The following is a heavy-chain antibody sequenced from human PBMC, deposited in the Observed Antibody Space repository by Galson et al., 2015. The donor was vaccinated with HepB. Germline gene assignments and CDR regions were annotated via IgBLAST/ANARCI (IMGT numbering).Heavy chain of an antibody. D-gene: IGHD4-23*01. CDR3: AKEEPYGVTPDFDY. J-gene: IGHJ4*02. CDR1: GFTFTSYA. CDR2: ISGSGTWT. V-gene: IGHV3-23*01. Sequence: SLRLSCAASGFTFTSYAMSWVRQAPGKGLEWVSAISGSGTWTDYTDSVKGRFTISRDSSKNTVWLQMNSLRAEDTAVYYCAKEEPYGVTPDFDYWGQGTLVTVSS.